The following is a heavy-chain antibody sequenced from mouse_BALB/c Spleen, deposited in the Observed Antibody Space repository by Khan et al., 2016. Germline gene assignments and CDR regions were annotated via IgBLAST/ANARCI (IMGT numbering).Heavy chain of an antibody. Sequence: EVELVESGGGLVQPGGSLRLSCATSGFTFTDYYMSWVRQPPGKALEWLGFIRNKANGYTTEYSASVKGRFTISRDNSQSILYLQMNTLRAEYSATYYCARVYGNRAYAMDYWGQGTSVTVSS. CDR1: GFTFTDYY. V-gene: IGHV7-3*02. J-gene: IGHJ4*01. CDR3: ARVYGNRAYAMDY. CDR2: IRNKANGYTT. D-gene: IGHD1-1*01.